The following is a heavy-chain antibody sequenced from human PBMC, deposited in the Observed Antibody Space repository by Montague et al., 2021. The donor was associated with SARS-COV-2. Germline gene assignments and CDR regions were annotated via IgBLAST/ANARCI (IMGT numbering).Heavy chain of an antibody. CDR1: GFIFSDYY. Sequence: SLRLSCAASGFIFSDYYMTWIRQAPGKGLEWVSHISGSGSKTYYADSVKGRFTISRDTANNSVYLQMNSLRAEDTAVYYCARDFVVPWGHWGQGTLVTVSS. CDR3: ARDFVVPWGH. V-gene: IGHV3-11*04. CDR2: ISGSGSKT. J-gene: IGHJ4*02. D-gene: IGHD7-27*01.